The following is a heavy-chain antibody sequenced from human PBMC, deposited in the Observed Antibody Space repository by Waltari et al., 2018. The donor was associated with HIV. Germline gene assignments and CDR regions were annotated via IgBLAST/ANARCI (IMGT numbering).Heavy chain of an antibody. D-gene: IGHD2-2*02. J-gene: IGHJ6*02. CDR2: LYHSGST. CDR3: ARDRGVGYCSSTSCHKYYYYYYGMDV. V-gene: IGHV4-38-2*02. CDR1: GYSISSGYY. Sequence: QVQLQESGPGLVKPSETLSLTCTVSGYSISSGYYWSWIRQPPGKGLEWIGRLYHSGSTYYNPSLKSRVTISVDTSKNQFSLKLSSVTAADTAVYYCARDRGVGYCSSTSCHKYYYYYYGMDVWGQGTTVTVSS.